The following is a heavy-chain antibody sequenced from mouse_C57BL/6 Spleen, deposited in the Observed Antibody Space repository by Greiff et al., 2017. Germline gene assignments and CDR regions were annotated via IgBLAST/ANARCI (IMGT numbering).Heavy chain of an antibody. CDR3: ARSATVEGYAMDY. V-gene: IGHV1-69*01. CDR1: GYTFTSYW. J-gene: IGHJ4*01. D-gene: IGHD1-1*01. Sequence: QVQLQQSGAELVMPGASVKLSCKASGYTFTSYWMHWVKQRPGQGLEWIGEIDPSDSYTNYNQKFKGKSTLTVDKSSSTAYMQLSSLTSEDSAVYYCARSATVEGYAMDYWGQGTSVTVSS. CDR2: IDPSDSYT.